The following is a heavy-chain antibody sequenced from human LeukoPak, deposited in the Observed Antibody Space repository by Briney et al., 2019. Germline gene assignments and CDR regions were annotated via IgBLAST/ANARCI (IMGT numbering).Heavy chain of an antibody. V-gene: IGHV3-23*01. D-gene: IGHD4-23*01. CDR3: AKVRVVTYYFDY. J-gene: IGHJ4*02. Sequence: GGSLRLSCAASGFTFDDYGMSWVRQAPGKGLEWVSAISGSGGSTYYADSVKGRFTISRDNSKNTLYLQMNSLRAEDTAVYYCAKVRVVTYYFDYWGQGTLVTVSS. CDR1: GFTFDDYG. CDR2: ISGSGGST.